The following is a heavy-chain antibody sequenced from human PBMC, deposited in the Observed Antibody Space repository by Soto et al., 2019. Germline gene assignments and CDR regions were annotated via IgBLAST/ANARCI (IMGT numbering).Heavy chain of an antibody. CDR1: GFTFSSYW. D-gene: IGHD3-10*01. CDR2: INSDGSST. Sequence: GGSLRFSCAASGFTFSSYWMHWVRQAPGKGLVWVSRINSDGSSTSYADSVKGRFTISRDNAKNTLYLQMNSLRAEDTAVYYCAIYGSGSYQSYYYMDVWGKGTTVTVSS. V-gene: IGHV3-74*01. CDR3: AIYGSGSYQSYYYMDV. J-gene: IGHJ6*03.